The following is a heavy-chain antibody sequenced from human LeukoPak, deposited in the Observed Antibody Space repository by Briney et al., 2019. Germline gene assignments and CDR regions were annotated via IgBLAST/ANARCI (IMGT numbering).Heavy chain of an antibody. CDR2: TYYRSKWYN. Sequence: SQTLSLTCAISGDSVSSNSAAWNWIRQSPSRGLEWLGRTYYRSKWYNDYAVSVKSRITNNPDTSKNQFSLQLNSVTPEDTAVYYCAREPLVPAAIRGTGFDYWGQGTLVTVSS. D-gene: IGHD2-2*01. J-gene: IGHJ4*02. CDR3: AREPLVPAAIRGTGFDY. V-gene: IGHV6-1*01. CDR1: GDSVSSNSAA.